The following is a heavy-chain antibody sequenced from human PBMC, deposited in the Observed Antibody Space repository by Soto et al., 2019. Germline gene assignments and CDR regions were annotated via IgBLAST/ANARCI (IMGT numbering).Heavy chain of an antibody. CDR3: ARTVDNYYGSGSYYKARRYYYGMDV. J-gene: IGHJ6*02. D-gene: IGHD3-10*01. V-gene: IGHV5-10-1*01. CDR1: GYSFTSYW. CDR2: IGPSDSYT. Sequence: GESLKISCKGSGYSFTSYWISWVRQMPGKGLEWMGRIGPSDSYTNYSPSFQGHVTISADKSISTAYLQWSSLKASDTAMYYCARTVDNYYGSGSYYKARRYYYGMDVWGQGTTVTVSS.